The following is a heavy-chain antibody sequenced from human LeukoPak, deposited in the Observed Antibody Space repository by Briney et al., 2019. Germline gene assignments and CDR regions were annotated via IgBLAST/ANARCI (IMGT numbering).Heavy chain of an antibody. J-gene: IGHJ3*02. CDR2: IKEDGGEN. Sequence: QPGGSLSFYSAASAFTSSSYRLSRVRQAQGQGLKWVANIKEDGGENYYVASVKRRLTISRDNTKNSLSLQIKSLRAEDTAVYYCANTETLVYGAFDIWGQGTMVTVSS. CDR1: AFTSSSYR. V-gene: IGHV3-7*01. CDR3: ANTETLVYGAFDI. D-gene: IGHD2-8*01.